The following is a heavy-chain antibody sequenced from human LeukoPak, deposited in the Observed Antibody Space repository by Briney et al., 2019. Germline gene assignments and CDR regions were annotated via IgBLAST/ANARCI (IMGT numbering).Heavy chain of an antibody. V-gene: IGHV3-53*05. CDR1: GFIVSSNY. J-gene: IGHJ4*02. CDR2: IYSGGST. D-gene: IGHD2-2*01. CDR3: ARDLFTSRPTSMTPTDY. Sequence: GGSLRLSCAASGFIVSSNYMTWVRQAPGKGLEWVSVIYSGGSTYYADSVKGRFTISRDNSKNTLYLQMNSLRAEDTAVYYCARDLFTSRPTSMTPTDYWGQGTLVTVSS.